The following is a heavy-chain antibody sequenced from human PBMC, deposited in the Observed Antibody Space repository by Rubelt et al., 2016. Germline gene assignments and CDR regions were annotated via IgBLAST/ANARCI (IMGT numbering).Heavy chain of an antibody. J-gene: IGHJ5*02. D-gene: IGHD5-12*01. Sequence: QVQLQQWGAGLLKPSETLSLTCAVFGGSFSGYYWGWIRQPPGKGLEWIGEINHSGTTNYNPSLKSRVTISLDTSKNQFSLGRSSGTAADTAVYYCARDRASGSLTAWFDPWGQGTLVTVSS. V-gene: IGHV4-34*02. CDR1: GGSFSGYY. CDR3: ARDRASGSLTAWFDP. CDR2: INHSGTT.